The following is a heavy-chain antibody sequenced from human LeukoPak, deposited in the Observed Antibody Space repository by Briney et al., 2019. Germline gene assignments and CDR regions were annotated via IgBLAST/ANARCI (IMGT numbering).Heavy chain of an antibody. J-gene: IGHJ3*02. CDR2: ISSSSSYI. Sequence: GGSLRLSCAASGFTFSSYSMNWVRQAPGKGLEWVSSISSSSSYIYYADSVKGRFTISRDNAKNSLYLQMNSLRAEDTAVYYCARARSALADAFDIWGQGTMVTVSS. V-gene: IGHV3-21*01. D-gene: IGHD3-3*02. CDR3: ARARSALADAFDI. CDR1: GFTFSSYS.